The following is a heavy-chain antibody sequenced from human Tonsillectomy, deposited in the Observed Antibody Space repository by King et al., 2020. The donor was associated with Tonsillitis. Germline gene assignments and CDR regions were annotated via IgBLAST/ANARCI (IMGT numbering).Heavy chain of an antibody. CDR1: GFSFSSFA. CDR3: ARDPERGYHFDY. V-gene: IGHV3-33*05. CDR2: ISSDGRNK. D-gene: IGHD5-18*01. Sequence: VQLVESGGGVVRPGRSLRLSCVASGFSFSSFAIHWVRQAPGKGLEWVAVISSDGRNKYYGDSVKGRFTISRDNYKNTLYMQMNSLRAEDTAVYFCARDPERGYHFDYWGQGTLVTVSS. J-gene: IGHJ4*02.